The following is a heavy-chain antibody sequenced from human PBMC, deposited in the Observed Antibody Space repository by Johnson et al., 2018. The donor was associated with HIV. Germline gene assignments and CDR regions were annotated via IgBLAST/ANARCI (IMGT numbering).Heavy chain of an antibody. Sequence: VQLVESGGGLIQPGGSLRLSCAASGFTVSSNYMSWVRQAPGKGLEWVSVIYSGGNTYYADSVKGRFTISRDNSKNTLHLQMKRLRVEDTAVYYCARDDLDNSGHLMAFDMWGQGTMVTVSS. J-gene: IGHJ3*02. CDR1: GFTVSSNY. CDR3: ARDDLDNSGHLMAFDM. CDR2: IYSGGNT. D-gene: IGHD1-26*01. V-gene: IGHV3-66*01.